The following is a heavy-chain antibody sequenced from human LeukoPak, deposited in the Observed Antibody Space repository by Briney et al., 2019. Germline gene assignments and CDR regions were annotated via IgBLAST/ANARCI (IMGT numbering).Heavy chain of an antibody. V-gene: IGHV3-23*01. CDR1: GFTFSNSA. Sequence: GGSLRLSCAASGFTFSNSAMSWVRQAPGKGLESCSGLSGSGITTYYADSVKGRFTISRDNSKNTLYLQMNTLRAEDSALYYCAKGIYSSGWSYFDYWGHGTLVTVSS. J-gene: IGHJ4*01. CDR3: AKGIYSSGWSYFDY. CDR2: LSGSGITT. D-gene: IGHD6-19*01.